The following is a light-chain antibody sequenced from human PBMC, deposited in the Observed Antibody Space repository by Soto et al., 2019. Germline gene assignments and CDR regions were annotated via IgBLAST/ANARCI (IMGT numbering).Light chain of an antibody. CDR3: SSYTSSSTPYV. J-gene: IGLJ1*01. CDR1: SSDVGGYNY. Sequence: QSVLTQPASVSGSPGQSITISCTGTSSDVGGYNYVSWYQQHPGKAPKLMIYEVSNRPSGVSNRFSGSKSGNTASLTISGLQAEDEADYYCSSYTSSSTPYVFGPVTKVTVL. CDR2: EVS. V-gene: IGLV2-14*01.